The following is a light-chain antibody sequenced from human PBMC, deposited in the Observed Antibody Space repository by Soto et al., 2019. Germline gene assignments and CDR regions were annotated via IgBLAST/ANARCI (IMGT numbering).Light chain of an antibody. Sequence: QSALTQPPSASGSPGQSVTISCTGTSSDVGGYNYVSWYQQHPGKAPKLMIYEVSKRPSGVPDRFSGSKSGNTASLTVSGLQVEDEADYYCSSYAGSNNFNVFGTGTKVTVL. CDR3: SSYAGSNNFNV. J-gene: IGLJ1*01. V-gene: IGLV2-8*01. CDR1: SSDVGGYNY. CDR2: EVS.